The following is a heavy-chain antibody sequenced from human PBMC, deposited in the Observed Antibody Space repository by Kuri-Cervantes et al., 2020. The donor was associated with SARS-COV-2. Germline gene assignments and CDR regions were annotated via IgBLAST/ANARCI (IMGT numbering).Heavy chain of an antibody. V-gene: IGHV3-21*01. J-gene: IGHJ4*02. Sequence: LSLTCAASGFTFSSYSMNWVRQAPGKGLEWVSSISSSSSYIYYADSVKGRFTISRDNAKSSLYLQMNSLRAEDTAVYYCARGRRTAMASLFDYWDQGTLVTVSS. CDR1: GFTFSSYS. CDR2: ISSSSSYI. CDR3: ARGRRTAMASLFDY. D-gene: IGHD5-18*01.